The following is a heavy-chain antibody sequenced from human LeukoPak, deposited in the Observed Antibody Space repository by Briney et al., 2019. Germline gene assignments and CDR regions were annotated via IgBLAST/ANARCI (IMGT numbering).Heavy chain of an antibody. V-gene: IGHV4-31*03. Sequence: SETLSLTCTVSGGSISSGGYYWSWIRQHPGKGLEWIGYIYYSGSTYYNPSLKSRVTISVDTSKNQFSLKLSSVTAADTAVYYCARGSVVTPKKWFDPWGQGTLVTVSS. CDR3: ARGSVVTPKKWFDP. CDR1: GGSISSGGYY. J-gene: IGHJ5*02. CDR2: IYYSGST. D-gene: IGHD4-23*01.